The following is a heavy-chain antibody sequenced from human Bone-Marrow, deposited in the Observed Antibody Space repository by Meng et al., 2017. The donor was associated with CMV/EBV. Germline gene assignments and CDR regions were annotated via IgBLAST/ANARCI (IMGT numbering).Heavy chain of an antibody. CDR2: IWYDGSNK. J-gene: IGHJ4*02. V-gene: IGHV3-33*01. CDR1: GFTFSSYG. D-gene: IGHD2-2*01. CDR3: ARGAPIVVVPAATPFFFDY. Sequence: GESLKISCAASGFTFSSYGMHWVRQAPGKGLEWVAVIWYDGSNKYYADSVKGRFTISRDNSKNTLYLQMNSLRAEDTAVYYCARGAPIVVVPAATPFFFDYWGQGPLVTVSS.